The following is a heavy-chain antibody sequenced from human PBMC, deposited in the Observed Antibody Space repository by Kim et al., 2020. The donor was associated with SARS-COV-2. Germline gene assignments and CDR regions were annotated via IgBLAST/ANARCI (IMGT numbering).Heavy chain of an antibody. V-gene: IGHV3-11*03. D-gene: IGHD6-13*01. CDR1: GFTFSDYY. CDR2: ISSINSYT. J-gene: IGHJ4*01. Sequence: GGSLRLSCAASGFTFSDYYMSWIRKAQGKGLEGVSYISSINSYTNYADSVKGRFTISRENAKKSLYLQMDTLMAEATAMYYCAKGSEGGSSWYYFDSWG. CDR3: AKGSEGGSSWYYFDS.